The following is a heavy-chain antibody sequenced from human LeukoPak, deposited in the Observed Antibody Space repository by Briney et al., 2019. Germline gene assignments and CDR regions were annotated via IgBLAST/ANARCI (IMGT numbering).Heavy chain of an antibody. Sequence: GGSLRFSFEAPGFPFRNSAMHWFRKAPGKGLEWVAFISHDGSIEYYADSVKGRFTVSRDNSKNTLYLQMNSLRGEDTAVYYCARGVNYGMDVWGQGTTAIVSS. J-gene: IGHJ6*02. CDR1: GFPFRNSA. V-gene: IGHV3-30*04. CDR3: ARGVNYGMDV. CDR2: ISHDGSIE.